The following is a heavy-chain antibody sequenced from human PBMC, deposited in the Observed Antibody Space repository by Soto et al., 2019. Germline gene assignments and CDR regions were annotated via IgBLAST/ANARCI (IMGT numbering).Heavy chain of an antibody. Sequence: TSESLSLNCSVSGGFVSMSSYSRGWIRQSPXKXXEWIGTMSSTENNYYNKSLTSRVTIYVDKSKNEFSLRLSSVTAEETALYYCARLNGYCISNNCNGYYGMDVWGQGTTVTVSS. CDR3: ARLNGYCISNNCNGYYGMDV. J-gene: IGHJ6*02. D-gene: IGHD2-2*03. CDR2: MSSTENN. CDR1: GGFVSMSSYS. V-gene: IGHV4-39*01.